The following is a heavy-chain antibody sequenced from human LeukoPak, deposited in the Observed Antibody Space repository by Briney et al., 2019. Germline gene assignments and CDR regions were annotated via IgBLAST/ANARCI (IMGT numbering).Heavy chain of an antibody. CDR1: GGSISSGGYY. CDR3: ARDLSGYNWFDP. J-gene: IGHJ5*02. CDR2: FYHSGIS. V-gene: IGHV4-30-2*01. D-gene: IGHD3-10*01. Sequence: PSETLSLTCTVSGGSISSGGYYWNWVRQPPGKGLEWIGYFYHSGISYYNPSLKSRVTISVDTSKNQFSLRLTSVTAADTAVYYCARDLSGYNWFDPWGQGTLVTVSS.